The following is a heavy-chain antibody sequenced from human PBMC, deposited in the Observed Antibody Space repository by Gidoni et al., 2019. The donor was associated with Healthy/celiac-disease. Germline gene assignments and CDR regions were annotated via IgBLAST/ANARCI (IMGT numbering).Heavy chain of an antibody. Sequence: QLQLQESGPGLVKPSETLSLTCTVSGGSISSSSYYWGWIRQPPGKGLEWIGSIYYSGSTYYNPSLKSRVTISVDTSKNQFSLKLSSVTAADTAVYYCARHVSTTFLLEYVWPRDYYYYYGMDVWGQGTTVTVSS. CDR3: ARHVSTTFLLEYVWPRDYYYYYGMDV. CDR2: IYYSGST. V-gene: IGHV4-39*01. D-gene: IGHD3-16*01. J-gene: IGHJ6*02. CDR1: GGSISSSSYY.